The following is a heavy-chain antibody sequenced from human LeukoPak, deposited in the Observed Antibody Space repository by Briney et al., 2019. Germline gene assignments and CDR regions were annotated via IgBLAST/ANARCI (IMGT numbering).Heavy chain of an antibody. J-gene: IGHJ4*02. V-gene: IGHV3-23*01. CDR3: AEGQYYDYVWGSPSFFL. Sequence: GSLRLSCAASGFTLSSYAMSWVRQAPGKGLEWVSAISGSGGSTYYADSVKGRFTICRDNSKNTLYLQMNSLRAEDTAVYYCAEGQYYDYVWGSPSFFLWGQGTLVTVSS. CDR2: ISGSGGST. CDR1: GFTLSSYA. D-gene: IGHD3-16*01.